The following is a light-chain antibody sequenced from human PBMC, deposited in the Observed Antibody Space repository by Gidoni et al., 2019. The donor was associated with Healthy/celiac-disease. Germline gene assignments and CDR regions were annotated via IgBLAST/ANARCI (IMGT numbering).Light chain of an antibody. Sequence: DIQMPQSPSSLSASVGDGVTITCRASQSMSSYLNWYQQKPGKAPKLLIYAASSLQSGVPSRFSGSGSGTDCTLTISRLQPEDVATYYCQQSYSTPRTFGQGTKLEIK. CDR3: QQSYSTPRT. CDR1: QSMSSY. V-gene: IGKV1-39*01. CDR2: AAS. J-gene: IGKJ2*01.